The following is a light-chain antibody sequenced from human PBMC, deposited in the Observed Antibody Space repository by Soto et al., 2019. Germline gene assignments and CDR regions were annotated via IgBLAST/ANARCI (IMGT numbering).Light chain of an antibody. Sequence: DIQITQSPSSLSLSVSERFTITCRASETISNYLNWYQQKPGRAPKLLVYAASSLQSGVPSRFTGSGSGTHFTLTISGLQPADFATYYCQQSYNTPITFGQGTRLEIK. CDR2: AAS. V-gene: IGKV1-39*01. CDR1: ETISNY. CDR3: QQSYNTPIT. J-gene: IGKJ5*01.